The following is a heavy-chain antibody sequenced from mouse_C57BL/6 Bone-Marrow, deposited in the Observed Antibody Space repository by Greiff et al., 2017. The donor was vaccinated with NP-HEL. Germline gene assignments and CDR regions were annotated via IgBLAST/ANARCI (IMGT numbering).Heavy chain of an antibody. D-gene: IGHD1-1*01. CDR2: IYPGDGDT. J-gene: IGHJ2*01. Sequence: VQLQQSGPELVKPVASVKLSCKASGYAFSSSWMNWVKQRPGQGLEWIGRIYPGDGDTNYNGKFKGKATLTADKSSSTAYMQLSSLTSEDSAVYFCARGYYDGSSYGFDYWGQGTTLTVSS. CDR1: GYAFSSSW. CDR3: ARGYYDGSSYGFDY. V-gene: IGHV1-82*01.